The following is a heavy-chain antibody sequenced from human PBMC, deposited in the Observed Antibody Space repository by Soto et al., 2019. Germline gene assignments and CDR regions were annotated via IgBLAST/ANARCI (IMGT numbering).Heavy chain of an antibody. Sequence: ASVKVSCKASGYTFTGYYMHWVRQAPGQGLEWMGWINPNSGGTNYAQKFQGWVTMTRDTSISTAYMELSRLRSDDTAVYYCARDHGTNMTIFGVVITEGWFDPWGQGTLVTVSS. D-gene: IGHD3-3*01. V-gene: IGHV1-2*04. CDR2: INPNSGGT. CDR1: GYTFTGYY. CDR3: ARDHGTNMTIFGVVITEGWFDP. J-gene: IGHJ5*02.